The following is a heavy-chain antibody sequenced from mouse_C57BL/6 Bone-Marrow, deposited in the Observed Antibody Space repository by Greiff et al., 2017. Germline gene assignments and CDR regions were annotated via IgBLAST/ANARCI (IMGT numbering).Heavy chain of an antibody. V-gene: IGHV1-26*01. CDR1: GYTFTDYY. CDR3: AREGDY. CDR2: INPNNGGT. J-gene: IGHJ4*01. Sequence: VQLQQSGPELVKPGASVKISCKASGYTFTDYYMNWVKQSHGKSLEWIGDINPNNGGTSYNQKFKGKATLTVDKSSSTAYMESRSLTSEDSAVYYCAREGDYGGQGTSVTVSS.